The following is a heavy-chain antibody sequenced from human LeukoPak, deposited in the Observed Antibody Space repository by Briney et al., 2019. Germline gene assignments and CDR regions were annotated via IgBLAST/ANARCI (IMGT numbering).Heavy chain of an antibody. CDR3: ARGGATRGRFEN. V-gene: IGHV3-7*01. CDR1: GFPFDVQT. CDR2: MREDATEI. Sequence: GRSLRLSCAASGFPFDVQTISWVRQAPGKGLDWVASMREDATEIHYADSVKGRFTISRDNPKNSLYLQMNSLRAEDTAVYYCARGGATRGRFENWGQGTLVTVSS. D-gene: IGHD1-26*01. J-gene: IGHJ4*02.